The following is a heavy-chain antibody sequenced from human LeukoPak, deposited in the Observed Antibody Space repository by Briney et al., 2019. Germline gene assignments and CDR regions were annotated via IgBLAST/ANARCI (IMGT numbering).Heavy chain of an antibody. CDR2: ISGSGGST. CDR1: GFTFSSYA. V-gene: IGHV3-23*01. J-gene: IGHJ4*02. Sequence: GGSLRLSCAASGFTFSSYAMSWVRQAPGKGLEWVSAISGSGGSTYYADSVKGRFTISRYNSKNTLYLQMNSLRAEDTAVYYCAKDLRVRGVILQPDYWGQGTLVTVSS. CDR3: AKDLRVRGVILQPDY. D-gene: IGHD3-10*01.